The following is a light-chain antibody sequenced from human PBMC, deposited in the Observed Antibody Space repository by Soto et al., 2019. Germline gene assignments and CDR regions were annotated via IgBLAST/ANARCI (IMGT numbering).Light chain of an antibody. V-gene: IGLV2-14*01. CDR3: FSYTSSGTYV. CDR2: EVS. J-gene: IGLJ1*01. CDR1: SSDVGNYKY. Sequence: QSVLTQPASVSGSPGQSITISCTGTSSDVGNYKYVSWYQQHPGTAPKLMIYEVSNRPSGVSNRFSGYKSGNTSSLTISGLQAEDDTDYYCFSYTSSGTYVFGTGTKLTVL.